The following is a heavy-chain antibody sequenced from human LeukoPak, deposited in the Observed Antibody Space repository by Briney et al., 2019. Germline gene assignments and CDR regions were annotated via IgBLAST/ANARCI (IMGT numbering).Heavy chain of an antibody. CDR2: IYYSGST. Sequence: PSETLSLTCTVSGGSISSFYCSWIRQPPGKGLEWIGYIYYSGSTNYNPSLKSRVTISVDTSKNQFSLKLSSVTAADTAVYYCARGYPGIAAAGIGYFDYWGQGTLVTVSS. D-gene: IGHD6-13*01. CDR3: ARGYPGIAAAGIGYFDY. CDR1: GGSISSFY. V-gene: IGHV4-59*01. J-gene: IGHJ4*02.